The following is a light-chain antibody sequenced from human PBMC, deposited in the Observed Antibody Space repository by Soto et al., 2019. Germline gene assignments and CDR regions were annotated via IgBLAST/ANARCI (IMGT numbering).Light chain of an antibody. J-gene: IGKJ1*01. CDR2: DAS. CDR3: LQYSSHSWR. V-gene: IGKV1-5*01. Sequence: DIQMTQSPSPLSASVGDRVTITCRASRSISDWLAWYQQKPGKAPELLIFDASSLKSGVPSRFSGSGSGTEFALTISRLQPDDVATYYCLQYSSHSWRFGQGTKVEIK. CDR1: RSISDW.